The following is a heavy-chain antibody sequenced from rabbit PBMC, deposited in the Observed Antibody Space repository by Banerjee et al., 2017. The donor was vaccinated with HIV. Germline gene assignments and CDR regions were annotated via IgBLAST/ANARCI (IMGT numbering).Heavy chain of an antibody. Sequence: QSLQESGGGLFQPGGSLALTCKASGFSLSSSYYMCWVRQAPGKGLEWIGCINTNSDSTWYASWVNGRFTITSNTNQNTVDLQLNSLTAADTATYLCARDLAGVIGWNFGLWGPGTLVTVS. CDR1: GFSLSSSYY. D-gene: IGHD4-1*01. CDR3: ARDLAGVIGWNFGL. CDR2: INTNSDST. V-gene: IGHV1S43*01. J-gene: IGHJ4*01.